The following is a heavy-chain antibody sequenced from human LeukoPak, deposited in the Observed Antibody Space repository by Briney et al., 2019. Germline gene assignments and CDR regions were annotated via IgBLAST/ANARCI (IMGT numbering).Heavy chain of an antibody. CDR2: LGGSGRSI. J-gene: IGHJ4*02. Sequence: PGESLRLSCAASGFTFSSYAMSWVRQAPGKGLEWVSALGGSGRSIYYADPVKGRFTISRDNSKNTLYLQMNSLRAEDTAVYYCAKSTTTVTPYYFDYWGQGNLVTVSS. V-gene: IGHV3-23*01. CDR3: AKSTTTVTPYYFDY. D-gene: IGHD4-17*01. CDR1: GFTFSSYA.